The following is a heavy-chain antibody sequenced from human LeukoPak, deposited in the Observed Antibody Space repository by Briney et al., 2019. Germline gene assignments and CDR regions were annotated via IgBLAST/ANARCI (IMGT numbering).Heavy chain of an antibody. D-gene: IGHD3-22*01. Sequence: SETLSLTCIVSGGSIMRGEYYWSWIRQAPGKGLEWIGYVYYSGSTNYNPSLKSRVTISVDTSKNQFSLKLRSVTAADTAVYYCVREAATDYYDSSGYYRQTEVFDAWGQGTMVTVSS. J-gene: IGHJ3*01. V-gene: IGHV4-61*08. CDR1: GGSIMRGEYY. CDR3: VREAATDYYDSSGYYRQTEVFDA. CDR2: VYYSGST.